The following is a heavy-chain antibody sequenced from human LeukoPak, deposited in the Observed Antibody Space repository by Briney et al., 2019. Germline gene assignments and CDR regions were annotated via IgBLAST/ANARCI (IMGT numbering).Heavy chain of an antibody. D-gene: IGHD3-3*01. CDR3: AKENRKTRITYYDFWSGYHYFDY. CDR1: GFTFDDYA. CDR2: ISWDGGST. Sequence: PGGSLRLSCAASGFTFDDYAMHWVRQAPGKGLEWVSLISWDGGSTYYADSVKGRFTISRDNSKNSLYLQMNSLRAEDTALYYCAKENRKTRITYYDFWSGYHYFDYWGQGTLVTVSS. V-gene: IGHV3-43D*03. J-gene: IGHJ4*02.